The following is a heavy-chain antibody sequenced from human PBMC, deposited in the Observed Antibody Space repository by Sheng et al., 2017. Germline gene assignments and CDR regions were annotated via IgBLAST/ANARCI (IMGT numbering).Heavy chain of an antibody. CDR2: TRNKANSYTT. J-gene: IGHJ6*03. CDR1: GFTFSDHY. Sequence: EVQLVESGGGLVQPGGSLRLSCAASGFTFSDHYMDWVRQAPGKGLEWVGRTRNKANSYTTEYAASVKGRFTISRDDSKNSLYLQMNSLKTEDTAVYYCARVYSGYHPTLYYYYYYMDVWGKGTTVTVSS. D-gene: IGHD5-12*01. CDR3: ARVYSGYHPTLYYYYYYMDV. V-gene: IGHV3-72*01.